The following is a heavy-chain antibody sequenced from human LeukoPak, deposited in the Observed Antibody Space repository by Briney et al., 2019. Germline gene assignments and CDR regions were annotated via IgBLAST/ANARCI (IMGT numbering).Heavy chain of an antibody. CDR2: IYYSGST. Sequence: SETLSLTCTVSGGSISSYYWCWIRQPPGKGLEWIGYIYYSGSTNYNPSLKSRVAISVDTSKNQFSLKLSSVAAADTAVYYCARGVVPAAKYWFDPWGQGTLVTVSS. J-gene: IGHJ5*02. V-gene: IGHV4-59*01. CDR1: GGSISSYY. CDR3: ARGVVPAAKYWFDP. D-gene: IGHD2-2*01.